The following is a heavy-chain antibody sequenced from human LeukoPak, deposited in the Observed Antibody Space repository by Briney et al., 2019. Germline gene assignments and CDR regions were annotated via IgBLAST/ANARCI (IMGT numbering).Heavy chain of an antibody. Sequence: GGSLRLSCAASGFTFSSYNMNWVRQAPGKGLEWVSSISTSSSYIYYADSVKGRSTISRHNAKNSLYLQMNSLRAEDTAVYYCAREHYYDSSGYFGYWGQGTLVTVSS. D-gene: IGHD3-22*01. V-gene: IGHV3-21*01. CDR2: ISTSSSYI. J-gene: IGHJ4*02. CDR1: GFTFSSYN. CDR3: AREHYYDSSGYFGY.